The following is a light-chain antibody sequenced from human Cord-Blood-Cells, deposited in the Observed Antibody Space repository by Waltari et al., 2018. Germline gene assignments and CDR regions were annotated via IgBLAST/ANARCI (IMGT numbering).Light chain of an antibody. CDR3: QQYGSSPRT. CDR1: QSVSSSY. J-gene: IGKJ1*01. V-gene: IGKV3-20*01. Sequence: EIVLTQSPGTLSLSPGERATLSCTASQSVSSSYLAWYQQKPGQAPRLLIYRASSRATGIPDRFSGSGSGTDFTLTISRLEPEDFAVYYCQQYGSSPRTFGQGTKVEIK. CDR2: RAS.